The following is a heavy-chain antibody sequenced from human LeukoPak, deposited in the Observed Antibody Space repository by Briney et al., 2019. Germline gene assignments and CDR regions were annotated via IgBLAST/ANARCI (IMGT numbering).Heavy chain of an antibody. D-gene: IGHD6-19*01. CDR3: ARRGSGWEFDY. V-gene: IGHV3-64*01. CDR1: GFTFSSHS. Sequence: GGSLRLSCVASGFTFSSHSMHWVRQAPGKGLEYVSGIRSNGGSTYFAKSVKGRFTISRDNSKNTLDPQMGSLRAEDMAVYYCARRGSGWEFDYWGQGTLVTVSS. CDR2: IRSNGGST. J-gene: IGHJ4*02.